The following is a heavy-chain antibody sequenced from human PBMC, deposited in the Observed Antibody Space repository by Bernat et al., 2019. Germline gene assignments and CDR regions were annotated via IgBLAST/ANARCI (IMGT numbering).Heavy chain of an antibody. CDR3: ARDSSSSGKGNDD. Sequence: QVQLVQSGAEVKKPGASVKVSCKASGYTFTSYGIRWVRQAPGQGLEWMGWISAYKGNKNYAQKLQGRVTMTTDTSTSTAYMELSSLRSDDTDGDYCARDSSSSGKGNDDWGQGTLVTVSS. CDR1: GYTFTSYG. J-gene: IGHJ4*02. D-gene: IGHD6-6*01. CDR2: ISAYKGNK. V-gene: IGHV1-18*01.